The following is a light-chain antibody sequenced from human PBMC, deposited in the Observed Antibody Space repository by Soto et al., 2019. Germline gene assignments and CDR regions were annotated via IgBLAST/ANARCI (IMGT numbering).Light chain of an antibody. Sequence: EIGMTQSPATLSVSPGERATLSCRASQSVSSNLAWYQQKPGQAPRLLIYGASTRATGIPARFSGSGSGTEFTLTMSSLQSEDFAVYYCHQYNNWPRTFGQGTKVDIK. CDR3: HQYNNWPRT. CDR1: QSVSSN. J-gene: IGKJ1*01. V-gene: IGKV3-15*01. CDR2: GAS.